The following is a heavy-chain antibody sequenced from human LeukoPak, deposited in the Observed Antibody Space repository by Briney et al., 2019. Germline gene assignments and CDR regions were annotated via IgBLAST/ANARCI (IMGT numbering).Heavy chain of an antibody. J-gene: IGHJ6*03. CDR1: GGSISSYY. CDR2: IYTSGST. V-gene: IGHV4-4*07. CDR3: AGYDFWSGSLNSYYYYYYMDV. Sequence: PSETLSLTCTVSGGSISSYYWSWIRQPAGKGLEWIGRIYTSGSTNYNPSLKRRVTMSVDTSKNQFSLKLSSVTAADTAVYYCAGYDFWSGSLNSYYYYYYMDVWGKGTTVTVSS. D-gene: IGHD3-3*01.